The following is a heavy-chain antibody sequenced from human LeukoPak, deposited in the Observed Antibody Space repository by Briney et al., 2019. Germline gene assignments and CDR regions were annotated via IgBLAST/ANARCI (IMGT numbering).Heavy chain of an antibody. CDR1: GFTFSSYA. Sequence: GRSLRLSCAASGFTFSSYAMHWVRQAPGKGLEWVAVISYDGSNKYYADSVKGRFTISRDNSKNTLYLQMNSLRAEDMAVYYCARLAGIAAAGTLSYFDYWGQEPWSPSPQ. D-gene: IGHD6-13*01. CDR2: ISYDGSNK. V-gene: IGHV3-30*04. J-gene: IGHJ4*01. CDR3: ARLAGIAAAGTLSYFDY.